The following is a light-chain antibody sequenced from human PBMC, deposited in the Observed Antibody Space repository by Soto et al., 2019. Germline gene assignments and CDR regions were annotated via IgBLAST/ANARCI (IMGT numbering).Light chain of an antibody. J-gene: IGKJ4*01. V-gene: IGKV3D-20*02. Sequence: EIVFTQSPGTLALSTGERASLSCSASQSVSSSYLAWYQQKPGQAPRLLIYGASSRATGIPARFSGSGSGTDFTLTISSLEPEDFAVHYCQQRSNWPLTFGGGTKVDIK. CDR3: QQRSNWPLT. CDR1: QSVSSSY. CDR2: GAS.